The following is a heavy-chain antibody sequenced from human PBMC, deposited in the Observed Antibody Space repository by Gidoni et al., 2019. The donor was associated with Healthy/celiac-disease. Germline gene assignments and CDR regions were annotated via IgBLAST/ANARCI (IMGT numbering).Heavy chain of an antibody. V-gene: IGHV2-5*01. D-gene: IGHD3-10*01. CDR3: AVVLWFGEQDWFDP. CDR1: GFSLSTSGVG. J-gene: IGHJ5*02. Sequence: QITLKESGPTLVKPTQTLTLTCTFSGFSLSTSGVGVGWIRQPPGKALEWLALIYWNDDKRYSPSLKSRLTITKDTSKNQVVLTMTNMDPVDTATYYCAVVLWFGEQDWFDPWGQGTLVTVSS. CDR2: IYWNDDK.